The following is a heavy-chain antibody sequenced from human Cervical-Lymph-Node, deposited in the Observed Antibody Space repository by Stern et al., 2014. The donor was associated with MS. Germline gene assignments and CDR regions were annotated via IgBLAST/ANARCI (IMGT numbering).Heavy chain of an antibody. CDR2: IWYDGSNT. CDR3: AREGGNTAKYFQH. CDR1: GFTFSSSG. V-gene: IGHV3-33*01. J-gene: IGHJ1*01. D-gene: IGHD4-23*01. Sequence: VQLVESGGGVVQPGRSLRLSCAASGFTFSSSGMHWVRQAPGKGLEWLAIIWYDGSNTYYADSVKGRFTISRDNSKNTLYLQMNSLRAEDTAVYYCAREGGNTAKYFQHWGQGTLVTVSS.